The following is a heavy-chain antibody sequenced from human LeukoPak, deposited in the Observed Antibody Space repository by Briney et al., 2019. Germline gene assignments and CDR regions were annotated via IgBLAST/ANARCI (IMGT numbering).Heavy chain of an antibody. Sequence: GGSLRLSCSASGFTFSSYAMHWVRQAPGKGLEYVPAISSNGGSTYYADSVKGRFTISRDNSKNTLYLQMSSLRAEDTAVYYCAWDGYIPYWGQGTLVTVSS. CDR2: ISSNGGST. J-gene: IGHJ4*02. V-gene: IGHV3-64D*09. CDR3: AWDGYIPY. D-gene: IGHD5-24*01. CDR1: GFTFSSYA.